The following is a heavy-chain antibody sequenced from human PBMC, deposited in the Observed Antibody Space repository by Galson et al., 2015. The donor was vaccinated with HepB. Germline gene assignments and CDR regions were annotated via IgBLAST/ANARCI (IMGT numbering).Heavy chain of an antibody. CDR3: ARDLPCSSTSCSDY. D-gene: IGHD2-2*01. J-gene: IGHJ4*02. V-gene: IGHV3-53*01. CDR2: IYSGGST. Sequence: SLRLSCAASGFTVSSNYMSWVRQAPGKGLEWVSVIYSGGSTYYADSVKGRFTISRDNSKNTLYLQMNSRRAEDTAVYYCARDLPCSSTSCSDYWGQGTLVTVSS. CDR1: GFTVSSNY.